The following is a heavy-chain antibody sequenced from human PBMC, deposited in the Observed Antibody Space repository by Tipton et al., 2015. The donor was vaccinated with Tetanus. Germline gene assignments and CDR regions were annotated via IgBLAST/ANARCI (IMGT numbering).Heavy chain of an antibody. V-gene: IGHV4-39*01. D-gene: IGHD6-19*01. Sequence: LRLSCTVSGGSISSSSYYWGWIRQPPGKGLEWIGSIYYSGSTYYNPSLESRLTISVDTSKNQFSLKLNSVSAADTAVYYCAGHVVEAVPRWFDPWGQGTLVTVSS. J-gene: IGHJ5*02. CDR2: IYYSGST. CDR1: GGSISSSSYY. CDR3: AGHVVEAVPRWFDP.